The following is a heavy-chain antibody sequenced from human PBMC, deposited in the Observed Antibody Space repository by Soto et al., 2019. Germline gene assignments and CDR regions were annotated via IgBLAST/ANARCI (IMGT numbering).Heavy chain of an antibody. CDR1: GYTFTSYY. CDR3: AREEVRYLDWLI. D-gene: IGHD3-9*01. J-gene: IGHJ3*02. CDR2: INPSGGST. Sequence: GDSVKVSCKASGYTFTSYYMHWVRQAPGEGLEWMGIINPSGGSTSYAQKCQGRVTMTRDTSTSTVYMELSSLRSEDTAVYYCAREEVRYLDWLIWGQGTMVTV. V-gene: IGHV1-46*03.